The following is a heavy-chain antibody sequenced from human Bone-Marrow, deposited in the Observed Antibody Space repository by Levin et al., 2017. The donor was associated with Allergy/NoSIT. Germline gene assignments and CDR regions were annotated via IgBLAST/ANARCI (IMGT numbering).Heavy chain of an antibody. CDR2: IYFSGSA. D-gene: IGHD3-3*01. CDR1: GGSVNNYY. Sequence: SSETLSLTCTVSGGSVNNYYWGWIRQPPGKGLECIGYIYFSGSAIYNPSLTSRVTISIDTSKDQFSLKLSSVTATDTAVYYCARIGVSQSFDLWGRGTLVTVSS. CDR3: ARIGVSQSFDL. J-gene: IGHJ2*01. V-gene: IGHV4-59*08.